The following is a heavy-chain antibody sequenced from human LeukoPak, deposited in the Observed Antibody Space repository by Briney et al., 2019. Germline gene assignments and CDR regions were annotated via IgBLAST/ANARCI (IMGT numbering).Heavy chain of an antibody. J-gene: IGHJ3*02. V-gene: IGHV6-1*01. D-gene: IGHD1-26*01. CDR1: RDSVYSNNAA. CDR3: ARRAKVSLVGAPANAFDI. CDR2: TYYRSKWYN. Sequence: SQTVSLTCAISRDSVYSNNAAWHWITQSPSRGLEWLGRTYYRSKWYNDYAVSVKSRITINPDTSKNQFSPQLSSVTPEDTAVYYCARRAKVSLVGAPANAFDIWGQGTMVTASS.